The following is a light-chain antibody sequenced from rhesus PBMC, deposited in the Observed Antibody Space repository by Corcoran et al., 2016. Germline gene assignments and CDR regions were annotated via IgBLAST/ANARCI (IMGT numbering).Light chain of an antibody. CDR2: AAS. V-gene: IGKV1-94*01. J-gene: IGKJ1*01. CDR1: QGINKE. CDR3: LQDYTTPWT. Sequence: DIQMTQSPSSLSASVGDRVTVTCRASQGINKELSWYQQKPGKAPTLLIDAASSLQTGVSSRFSGSGAGTDFTLPISSLQPEDVATYSCLQDYTTPWTFGQGTKVEIK.